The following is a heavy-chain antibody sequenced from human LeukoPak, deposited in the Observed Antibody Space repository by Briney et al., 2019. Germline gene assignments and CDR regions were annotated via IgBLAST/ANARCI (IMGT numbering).Heavy chain of an antibody. V-gene: IGHV6-1*01. J-gene: IGHJ5*02. CDR2: TYYRSKWSN. CDR3: ARPRKVGATVANWFDP. CDR1: GDSVSSNSAA. Sequence: SQTLSLTCAISGDSVSSNSAAWNWIRLSPSRGLEWLGRTYYRSKWSNDYAVSVKSRVTISPDTSKNQFSLRLNSVTPEDTAVYYCARPRKVGATVANWFDPWGQGTLVTVSS. D-gene: IGHD1-26*01.